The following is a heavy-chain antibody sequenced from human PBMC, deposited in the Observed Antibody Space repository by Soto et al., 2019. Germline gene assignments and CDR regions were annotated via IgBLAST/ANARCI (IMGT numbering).Heavy chain of an antibody. J-gene: IGHJ6*02. V-gene: IGHV1-18*04. D-gene: IGHD2-2*02. CDR2: ISAYNGNT. CDR1: ADTFTSYY. Sequence: ASVKVSCKAPADTFTSYYIHWVRQAPGQGLEWMGWISAYNGNTNYAQKLQGRVTMTTDTSTSTAYMELRSLRSDDTAVYYCARDIHCSSTSCYTGFGYYYYGMDVWGQGTTVTVSS. CDR3: ARDIHCSSTSCYTGFGYYYYGMDV.